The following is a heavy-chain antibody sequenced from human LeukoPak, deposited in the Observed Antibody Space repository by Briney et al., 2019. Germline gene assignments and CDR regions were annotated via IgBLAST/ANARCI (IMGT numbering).Heavy chain of an antibody. CDR3: VKDWRDESNCGGHCLQY. Sequence: GGSLRLSCVASGFTFSAYSMTWVRQAPGKGLDWVSSISVSGGGTYYADSVRGRFTISRDNSKNTLYLHMNSLRAEDTAVYYCVKDWRDESNCGGHCLQYWGQGTLVTVSS. J-gene: IGHJ4*02. V-gene: IGHV3-23*01. CDR2: ISVSGGGT. CDR1: GFTFSAYS. D-gene: IGHD2-21*02.